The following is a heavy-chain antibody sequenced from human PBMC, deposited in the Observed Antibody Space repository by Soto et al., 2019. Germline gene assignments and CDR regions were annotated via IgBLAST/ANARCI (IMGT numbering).Heavy chain of an antibody. CDR3: ARDLGSGYDPGDY. CDR1: GDTFTHHV. D-gene: IGHD5-12*01. Sequence: QVQLVQSGGEVKKPGSAVKVSCKASGDTFTHHVFNWGRQAPGQGLEWMGGIISLFGTPNYSQRFQGRVTITADESTATSYMELSSLRSEDTAVYYCARDLGSGYDPGDYWGQGTLVTVSS. J-gene: IGHJ4*02. V-gene: IGHV1-69*12. CDR2: IISLFGTP.